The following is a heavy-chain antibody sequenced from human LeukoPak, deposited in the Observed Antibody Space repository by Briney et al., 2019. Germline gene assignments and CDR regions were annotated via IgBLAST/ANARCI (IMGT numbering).Heavy chain of an antibody. CDR1: GFTFSSYA. CDR3: AKAYGSGSYYPDY. D-gene: IGHD3-10*01. J-gene: IGHJ4*02. V-gene: IGHV3-23*01. Sequence: LRLSCAASGFTFSSYAMNWVRQAPGKGLEWVSTISGSGTSTYYADSVKGRFTISRDNSKNTLYLQMNSLRAEDTAIYYCAKAYGSGSYYPDYWGQGTLVTVSS. CDR2: ISGSGTST.